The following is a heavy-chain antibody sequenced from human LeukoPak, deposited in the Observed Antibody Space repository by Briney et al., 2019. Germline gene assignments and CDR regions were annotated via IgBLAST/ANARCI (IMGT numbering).Heavy chain of an antibody. CDR3: ARHGLERRIHLPSIDY. D-gene: IGHD1-1*01. J-gene: IGHJ4*02. CDR1: GYSFTSYW. Sequence: GESLKISCKGSGYSFTSYWIGWVRQMPGKGLEWMGIIYPGDSDTRYSPSFQGQVTISADESISTAYLQWSSLKASDTAMYYCARHGLERRIHLPSIDYWGQGTLVTVSS. CDR2: IYPGDSDT. V-gene: IGHV5-51*01.